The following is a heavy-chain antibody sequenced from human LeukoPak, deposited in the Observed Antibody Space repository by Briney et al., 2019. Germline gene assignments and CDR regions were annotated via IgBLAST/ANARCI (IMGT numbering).Heavy chain of an antibody. J-gene: IGHJ4*02. CDR3: ARVVDFPTTFDY. CDR1: AGSISSGDYY. Sequence: SETLSLTCTVSAGSISSGDYYWSWIRQPPGKGLEWIGYIYYSGSTYYNPSLKSRVTISVDTSKNQFSLKLSSVTAADTAVYYCARVVDFPTTFDYWGQGTLVTVAS. D-gene: IGHD2-21*01. V-gene: IGHV4-30-4*08. CDR2: IYYSGST.